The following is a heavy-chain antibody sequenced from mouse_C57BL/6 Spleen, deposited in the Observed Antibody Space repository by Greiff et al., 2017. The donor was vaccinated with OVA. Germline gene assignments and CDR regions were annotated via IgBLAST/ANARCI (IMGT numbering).Heavy chain of an antibody. CDR1: GYTFTDYE. J-gene: IGHJ4*01. Sequence: QVQLQQSGAELVRPGASVTLSCKASGYTFTDYEMHWVKQTPVHGLEWIGAIDPETGGTAYNQKFKGKAILTADKSSSTAYMELRSLTSEDSAVYYCTRSYGSSHYAMDYWGQGTSVTVSS. CDR2: IDPETGGT. V-gene: IGHV1-15*01. D-gene: IGHD1-1*01. CDR3: TRSYGSSHYAMDY.